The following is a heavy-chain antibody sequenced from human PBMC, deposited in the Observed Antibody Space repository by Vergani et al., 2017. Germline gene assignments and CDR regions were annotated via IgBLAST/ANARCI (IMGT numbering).Heavy chain of an antibody. Sequence: EVQLLESGGGLVQPGGSLRLSCAASGFTFSSYAMSWVRQAPGKGLEWVSAISGSGGSTYYADSVKGRFTISRDNSKNTLFLQMKSLRAEDTALYYCAKDPDWLLFPTYYFDYWGQGTLVTVSS. D-gene: IGHD3-9*01. V-gene: IGHV3-23*01. CDR1: GFTFSSYA. CDR2: ISGSGGST. J-gene: IGHJ4*02. CDR3: AKDPDWLLFPTYYFDY.